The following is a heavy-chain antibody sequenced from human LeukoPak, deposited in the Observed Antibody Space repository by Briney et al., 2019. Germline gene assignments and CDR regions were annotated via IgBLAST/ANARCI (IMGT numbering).Heavy chain of an antibody. CDR2: IYTSGST. Sequence: PSETLSLTCTVSGGSISSYYWSWIRQPAGKGLEWIGRIYTSGSTNYNPSLKSRVTISVDTSKNQFSLKLSSVTAADTAVYYCARDALAAAGRAKDKYNWFDPWGQGTLVTVSS. CDR1: GGSISSYY. J-gene: IGHJ5*02. CDR3: ARDALAAAGRAKDKYNWFDP. V-gene: IGHV4-4*07. D-gene: IGHD6-13*01.